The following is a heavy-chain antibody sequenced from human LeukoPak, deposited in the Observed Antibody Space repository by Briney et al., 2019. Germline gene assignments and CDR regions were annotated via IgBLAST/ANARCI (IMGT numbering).Heavy chain of an antibody. CDR2: INPQSGGT. V-gene: IGHV1-2*02. D-gene: IGHD6-13*01. CDR1: GYTFTDYY. J-gene: IGHJ5*02. CDR3: ARGSYWYDA. Sequence: AAVKVSCKASGYTFTDYYIQWVRRAPGQGPEWTGWINPQSGGTIYAQKFQGRVTMTRETSISTAYMELSRLKSDDTAVFYCARGSYWYDAWGQGTLVTVSS.